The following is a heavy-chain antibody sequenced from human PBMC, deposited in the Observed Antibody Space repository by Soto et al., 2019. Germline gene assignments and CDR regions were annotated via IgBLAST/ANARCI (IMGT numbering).Heavy chain of an antibody. D-gene: IGHD6-19*01. J-gene: IGHJ4*02. CDR2: IWYDGSNK. Sequence: HPGGSLRLSCAASGFTFSSYGMHWVRQAPGKGLEWVAVIWYDGSNKYYADSVKGRFTISRDNSKNTLYLQMNSLRAEDTAVYYCARDEGRSGWFGPFDYWGQGTLVTVSS. CDR1: GFTFSSYG. CDR3: ARDEGRSGWFGPFDY. V-gene: IGHV3-33*01.